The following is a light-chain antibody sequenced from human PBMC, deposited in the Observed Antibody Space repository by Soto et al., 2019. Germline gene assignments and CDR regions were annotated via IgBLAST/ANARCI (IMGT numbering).Light chain of an antibody. V-gene: IGLV1-40*01. CDR2: GNN. Sequence: QSVVTQPPSVSGAPGQRVTISCTGSSSNIGAGYDVHWYQHLPGTAPKLLIFGNNKRPSGVPDRFSGSKSGTSASLAITGLQAEDEADYYCQSYDSSLSGYVVFGGGTKLTVL. CDR3: QSYDSSLSGYVV. J-gene: IGLJ2*01. CDR1: SSNIGAGYD.